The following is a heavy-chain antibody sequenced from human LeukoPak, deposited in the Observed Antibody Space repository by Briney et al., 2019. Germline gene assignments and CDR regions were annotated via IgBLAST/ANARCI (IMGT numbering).Heavy chain of an antibody. CDR1: GFTFSSFT. J-gene: IGHJ3*02. D-gene: IGHD2-8*01. CDR3: AREDTGVAFDI. V-gene: IGHV3-21*01. CDR2: ISRSSSYI. Sequence: PGGSLRLSCAASGFTFSSFTMNWVRQAPGKGLEWVSSISRSSSYIYYADSVKGRFTISRDNAKNSLYLQMNSLRAEDTAVYYCAREDTGVAFDIWGQGTTVTV.